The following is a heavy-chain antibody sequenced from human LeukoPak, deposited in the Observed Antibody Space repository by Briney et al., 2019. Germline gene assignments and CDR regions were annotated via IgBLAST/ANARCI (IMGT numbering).Heavy chain of an antibody. CDR1: GFTFNSYV. Sequence: GGSLRLSCAASGFTFNSYVMSWVRQAPGKGLEWVSAINGGGGNTYYADSVKGRFTISRDNSKNMAYLQMNSLRADDTAVYYCAKSVVVITFRFDDWGQGALVTVSS. CDR3: AKSVVVITFRFDD. J-gene: IGHJ4*02. CDR2: INGGGGNT. V-gene: IGHV3-23*01. D-gene: IGHD2-15*01.